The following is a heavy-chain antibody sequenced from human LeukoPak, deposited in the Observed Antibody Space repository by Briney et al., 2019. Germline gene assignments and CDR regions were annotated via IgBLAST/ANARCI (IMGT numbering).Heavy chain of an antibody. V-gene: IGHV3-30*18. CDR2: ISYDGSNK. J-gene: IGHJ6*02. D-gene: IGHD3-22*01. CDR1: GFTFSSYG. CDR3: AKSYYYDSSGYGPRGRYYYYGMDV. Sequence: PGRSLRLSCAASGFTFSSYGMHWVRQAPGKGLEWVGVISYDGSNKNYAEYVKGRFTISRDTSKNAVYLQMNSLRAEDTAVYYCAKSYYYDSSGYGPRGRYYYYGMDVWGQGTTVTVSS.